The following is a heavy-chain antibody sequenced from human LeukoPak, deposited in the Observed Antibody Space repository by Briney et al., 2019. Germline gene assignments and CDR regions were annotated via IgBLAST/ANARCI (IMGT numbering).Heavy chain of an antibody. Sequence: ASVKVSCKASGGTFSSYAISWVRQAPGQGLKWMGGIIPIFGTANYAQKFQGRVTITADESTSTAYMELSSLRSEDTAVYYCARKGYCSSTSCYISAFDIWGQGTMVTVSS. CDR1: GGTFSSYA. CDR2: IIPIFGTA. D-gene: IGHD2-2*02. J-gene: IGHJ3*02. CDR3: ARKGYCSSTSCYISAFDI. V-gene: IGHV1-69*13.